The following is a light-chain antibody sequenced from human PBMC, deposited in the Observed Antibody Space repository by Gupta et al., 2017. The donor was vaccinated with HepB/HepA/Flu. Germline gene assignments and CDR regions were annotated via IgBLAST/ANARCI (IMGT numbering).Light chain of an antibody. Sequence: EKVFTQSPATLSLTPGERATLSCRASQSVSSYLAWYQQKPGQAPRLLIYDASNRATGIPARFSGSGSGTDFTLTISSLEPEDFAVYYCQQRSNWPITFGQGTRLEIK. CDR1: QSVSSY. CDR3: QQRSNWPIT. J-gene: IGKJ5*01. V-gene: IGKV3-11*01. CDR2: DAS.